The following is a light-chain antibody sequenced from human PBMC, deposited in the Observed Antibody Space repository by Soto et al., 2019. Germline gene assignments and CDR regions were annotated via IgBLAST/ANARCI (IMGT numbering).Light chain of an antibody. CDR2: GGS. J-gene: IGKJ2*02. CDR1: QSVSNTY. Sequence: EIVLTQSPGTLSLSPGERATLSCRASQSVSNTYLAWYQQKPGQAPRLLMYGGSRRATGIPDRFSGSGSGTDFILTISRLEPEDFAVYFCQHYGRSPGTFGQGTKLELK. V-gene: IGKV3-20*01. CDR3: QHYGRSPGT.